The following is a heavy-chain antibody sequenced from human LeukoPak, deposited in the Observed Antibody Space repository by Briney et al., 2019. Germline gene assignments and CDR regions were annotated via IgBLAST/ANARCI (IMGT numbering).Heavy chain of an antibody. J-gene: IGHJ4*02. D-gene: IGHD2-2*02. CDR2: INPNSGGT. V-gene: IGHV1-2*02. CDR3: ARDFYRFPAAIKGLTDY. Sequence: ASVKVSCKASGYTFTGYYMHWVRQAPGQGLEWMGWINPNSGGTNYAQKFQGRVTMTRDTSISTAYMELSRLRSDDTAVYYCARDFYRFPAAIKGLTDYWGQGTLVTVSS. CDR1: GYTFTGYY.